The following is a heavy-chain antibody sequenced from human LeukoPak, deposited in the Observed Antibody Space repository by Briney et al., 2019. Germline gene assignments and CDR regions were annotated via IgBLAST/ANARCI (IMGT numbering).Heavy chain of an antibody. V-gene: IGHV4-59*01. CDR2: FSYSGST. J-gene: IGHJ4*02. CDR1: GGSISGDY. D-gene: IGHD5-12*01. Sequence: SETLSLTCTVSGGSISGDYWSWIRQPPGKGLELIGFFSYSGSTNYNPSLKSRVTISVDTSKNQFSLKLSSVTAADTAVYYCARDGYSGSDALWGQGTLVTVSS. CDR3: ARDGYSGSDAL.